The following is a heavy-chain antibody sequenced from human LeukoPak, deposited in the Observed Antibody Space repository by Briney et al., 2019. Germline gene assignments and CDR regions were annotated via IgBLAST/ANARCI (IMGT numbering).Heavy chain of an antibody. CDR2: IYYSGST. D-gene: IGHD3-22*01. Sequence: PSETLSLTCTVSGGSISSGSYYWSWIRQPAGKGLEWIGYIYYSGSTSYNPSLKSRVTISVDTSKNQFSLKLSSVTAADTAVYYCAKASWLSDAFDIWGQGTMVIVSS. CDR3: AKASWLSDAFDI. V-gene: IGHV4-61*10. CDR1: GGSISSGSYY. J-gene: IGHJ3*02.